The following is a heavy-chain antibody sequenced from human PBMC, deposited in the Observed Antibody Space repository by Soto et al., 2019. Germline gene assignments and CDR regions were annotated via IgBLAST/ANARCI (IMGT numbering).Heavy chain of an antibody. V-gene: IGHV3-23*01. CDR2: ISGSGGST. CDR1: GFTFSSYA. J-gene: IGHJ4*02. D-gene: IGHD6-13*01. Sequence: GGSLRLSCAASGFTFSSYAMSWVRQAPGKGLEWVSAISGSGGSTYYADSVKGRFTISRDNSKNTLYLQMNSLRAEDTAVYYCAKAPTGETGSSWYDYWGQGTLVTVSS. CDR3: AKAPTGETGSSWYDY.